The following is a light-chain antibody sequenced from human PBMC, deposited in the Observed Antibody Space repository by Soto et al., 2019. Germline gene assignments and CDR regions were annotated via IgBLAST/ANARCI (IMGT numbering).Light chain of an antibody. V-gene: IGKV1-39*01. J-gene: IGKJ1*01. CDR1: QSISTY. CDR3: QHSYGTPRT. Sequence: DIQMTLSQTSLSASVGDRVTITCRASQSISTYLNWYQHKPGKAPKVLIYAVSSLQSGVPSRFSGSGSGTDFTLTITSLQPEDSATYYCQHSYGTPRTFGQGTKVDIK. CDR2: AVS.